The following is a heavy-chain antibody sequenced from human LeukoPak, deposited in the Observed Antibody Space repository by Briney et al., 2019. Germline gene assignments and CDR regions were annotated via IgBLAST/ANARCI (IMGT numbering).Heavy chain of an antibody. J-gene: IGHJ3*02. CDR3: ARRPYAGAFDI. CDR2: IGDSGSST. Sequence: PGGSLRLSCAASGFTFSSYGMHWVRQAPGKGLEWVSSIGDSGSSTYYADSVKGRFIISRDNSKNTLYLQMSSLRVEDTAIYYCARRPYAGAFDIWGQGTMVTVSS. D-gene: IGHD4-17*01. CDR1: GFTFSSYG. V-gene: IGHV3-23*01.